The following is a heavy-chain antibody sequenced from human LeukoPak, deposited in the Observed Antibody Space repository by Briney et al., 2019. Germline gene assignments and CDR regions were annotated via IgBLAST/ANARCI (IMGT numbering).Heavy chain of an antibody. J-gene: IGHJ3*02. CDR3: ARGRSITILRGVAISDGFDI. CDR1: GFTFSSYA. D-gene: IGHD3-10*01. V-gene: IGHV3-21*05. Sequence: PGGSLRLSCAASGFTFSSYAMSWVRQAPGKGLEWVSYVSSGSTYIKYAESVKGRFTISRDNAKNSLYLHMNSLRPDDTAVYYCARGRSITILRGVAISDGFDIWGQGTKVTVS. CDR2: VSSGSTYI.